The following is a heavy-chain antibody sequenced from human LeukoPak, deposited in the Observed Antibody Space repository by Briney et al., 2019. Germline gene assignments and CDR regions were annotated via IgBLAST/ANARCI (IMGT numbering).Heavy chain of an antibody. Sequence: QAGGSLRLSCAASGFTFSSYEINWVRQAPGKGLEWVSYISVIYSTIYYEDSVKGRFTISRDNAKNSLYLQMNSLRAEDTAGYYCAELGITMIGGVGGKGTTVTISS. CDR2: ISVIYSTI. CDR1: GFTFSSYE. CDR3: AELGITMIGGV. V-gene: IGHV3-48*03. D-gene: IGHD3-10*02. J-gene: IGHJ6*04.